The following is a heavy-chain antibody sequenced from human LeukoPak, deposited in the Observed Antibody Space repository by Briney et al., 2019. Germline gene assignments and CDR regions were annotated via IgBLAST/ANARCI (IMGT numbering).Heavy chain of an antibody. Sequence: GGSLRLSCAASGFTFSSYAMHWVRQAPGKGLEWVAVISYDGGNKYYADSVKGRITISRDNSKNTLYLQMNSLRAEDTAVYYCARDPRRSSGWYQLYFDYWGQGTLVTVSS. D-gene: IGHD6-19*01. V-gene: IGHV3-30*01. J-gene: IGHJ4*02. CDR3: ARDPRRSSGWYQLYFDY. CDR2: ISYDGGNK. CDR1: GFTFSSYA.